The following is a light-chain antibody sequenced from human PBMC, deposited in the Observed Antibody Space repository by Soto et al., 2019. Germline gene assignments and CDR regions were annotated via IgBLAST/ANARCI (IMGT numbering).Light chain of an antibody. J-gene: IGLJ1*01. Sequence: QPVLTQPPSVSAAPGQKVTISSSGSSSNIGNNYVSWYQQLPGTAPKLLIYDNNKRPSGIPDRFSGSKSGTSATLGITGLQTGDEADYYCGTLDTSLRAGVFGTGTKLTVL. V-gene: IGLV1-51*01. CDR2: DNN. CDR1: SSNIGNNY. CDR3: GTLDTSLRAGV.